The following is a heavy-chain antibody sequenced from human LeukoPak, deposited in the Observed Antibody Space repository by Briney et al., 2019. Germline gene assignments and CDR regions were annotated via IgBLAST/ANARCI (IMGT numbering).Heavy chain of an antibody. V-gene: IGHV1-69*04. CDR1: GGTFSNYA. CDR3: ARASGYYDSSGYYDRDAFDI. D-gene: IGHD3-22*01. J-gene: IGHJ3*02. Sequence: SVKVSCKASGGTFSNYAISWVRQAPGQGLEWMGRIIPILGVANYVLKFQGRVTITADKSTSTAYMELSSLRSEDTAVYYCARASGYYDSSGYYDRDAFDIWGQGTVVTVSS. CDR2: IIPILGVA.